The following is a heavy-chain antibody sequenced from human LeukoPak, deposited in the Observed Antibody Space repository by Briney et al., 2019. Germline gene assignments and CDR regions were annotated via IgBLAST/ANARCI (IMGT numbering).Heavy chain of an antibody. Sequence: SETLSLTCAVYGGSFSGYYWSWIRQPPGKGLEWIGEINHSGSTNYNPSLKSRVTISVDTSKNQFSLKLSSVTAADTAVYYCARGLRNRITMIVVVKSGAFDIWGQGTMVTVSS. J-gene: IGHJ3*02. CDR3: ARGLRNRITMIVVVKSGAFDI. V-gene: IGHV4-34*01. CDR1: GGSFSGYY. CDR2: INHSGST. D-gene: IGHD3-22*01.